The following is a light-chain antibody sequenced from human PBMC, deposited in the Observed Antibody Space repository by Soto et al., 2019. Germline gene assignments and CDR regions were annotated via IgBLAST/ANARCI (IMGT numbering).Light chain of an antibody. Sequence: EILLTQSPGALAVSPGEVATLSCRASQSVRDNLAWYQQKPGQAPRLLIYRASIRATGVPARFSGSGSGTAFTLTVSGLQSEDISIYFCQHSDFWPPSFGQGTKVEIK. CDR1: QSVRDN. V-gene: IGKV3-15*01. J-gene: IGKJ2*01. CDR3: QHSDFWPPS. CDR2: RAS.